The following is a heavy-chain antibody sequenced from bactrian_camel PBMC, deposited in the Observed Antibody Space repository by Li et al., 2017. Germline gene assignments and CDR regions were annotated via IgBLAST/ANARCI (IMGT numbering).Heavy chain of an antibody. CDR2: IDSDGNT. CDR3: AQSLNY. CDR1: GHRYASYC. J-gene: IGHJ4*01. V-gene: IGHV3S55*01. Sequence: HVQLVESGGALVQPGGSLRLSCAASGHRYASYCIAWFRQAPGKERERVATIDSDGNTAYAESVKGRFTISRDNAKNTLYLQMNSLEPGDTAVYYCAQSLNYWGLGTQVTVS.